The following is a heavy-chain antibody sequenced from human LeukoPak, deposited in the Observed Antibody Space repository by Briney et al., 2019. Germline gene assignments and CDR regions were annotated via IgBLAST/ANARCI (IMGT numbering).Heavy chain of an antibody. Sequence: ASVKVSCKASGYTFTGYYMHWVRQVPGQGPEWMGWIHPISGGTNYAQKFQGWVTLTRDTSISTAYMDLSRLTSDDTAVYYCARGLTNGHDFDYWGQGTLVTVSS. V-gene: IGHV1-2*04. CDR2: IHPISGGT. D-gene: IGHD1-1*01. CDR1: GYTFTGYY. J-gene: IGHJ4*02. CDR3: ARGLTNGHDFDY.